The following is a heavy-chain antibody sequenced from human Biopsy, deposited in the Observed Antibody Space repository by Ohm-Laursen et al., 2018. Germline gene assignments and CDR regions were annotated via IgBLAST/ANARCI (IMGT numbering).Heavy chain of an antibody. J-gene: IGHJ5*02. CDR1: GYTFVNYY. Sequence: ASVKVSCKASGYTFVNYYMHWVRQAPGQGLEWMGIFNPGGGTANYAQNFQRRVVMTRNMSTNTAYMELSSLTSDDTAVYYRARTPRDSFWSGSYKRGLWFDPWGQGTLVIVSS. D-gene: IGHD3-3*01. V-gene: IGHV1-46*01. CDR2: FNPGGGTA. CDR3: ARTPRDSFWSGSYKRGLWFDP.